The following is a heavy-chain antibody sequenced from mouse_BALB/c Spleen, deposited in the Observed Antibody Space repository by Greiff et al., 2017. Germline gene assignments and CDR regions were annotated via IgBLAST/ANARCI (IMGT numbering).Heavy chain of an antibody. CDR2: INPGSGGT. D-gene: IGHD2-4*01. V-gene: IGHV1-54*01. J-gene: IGHJ3*01. CDR1: GYAFTNYL. CDR3: ARGGYYDYDGAWFAY. Sequence: VQVVESGAELVRPGTSVKVSCKASGYAFTNYLIEWVKQRPGQGLEWIGVINPGSGGTNYNEKFKGKATLTADKSSSTAYMQLSSLTSDDSAVYFCARGGYYDYDGAWFAYWGQGTLVTVSA.